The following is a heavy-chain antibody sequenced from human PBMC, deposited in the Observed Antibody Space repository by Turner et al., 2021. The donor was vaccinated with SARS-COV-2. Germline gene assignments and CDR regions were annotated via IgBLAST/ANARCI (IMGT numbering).Heavy chain of an antibody. V-gene: IGHV4-39*01. J-gene: IGHJ6*02. D-gene: IGHD1-26*01. CDR3: AGEVVVLTTTHYGMDV. CDR1: GGSISSSSYY. Sequence: TLSLTCTVSGGSISSSSYYWGWIRQPPGKGLEWIGSIYYSGSTYYNPSLKSRVTISVDTSKNQFSLKLSSVTAADTAVYYCAGEVVVLTTTHYGMDVWGQGTTVTVS. CDR2: IYYSGST.